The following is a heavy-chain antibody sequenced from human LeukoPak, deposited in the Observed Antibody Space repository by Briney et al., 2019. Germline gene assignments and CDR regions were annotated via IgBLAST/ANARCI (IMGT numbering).Heavy chain of an antibody. D-gene: IGHD2/OR15-2a*01. V-gene: IGHV4-38-2*02. CDR1: DYSITSGYY. J-gene: IGHJ4*02. CDR3: ARGNIVDY. CDR2: IYHSGST. Sequence: KPSETLSLTCTVSDYSITSGYYWGWIRQPPGKGLEWIASIYHSGSTYYNPSLRSRVTISVDTSKNQFSLKLNSVTAADTAVYYCARGNIVDYWGQGILVTVSS.